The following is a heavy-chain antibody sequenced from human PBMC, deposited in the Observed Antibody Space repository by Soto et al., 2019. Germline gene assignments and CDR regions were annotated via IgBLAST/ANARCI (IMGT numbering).Heavy chain of an antibody. J-gene: IGHJ4*02. D-gene: IGHD1-20*01. CDR1: GYTFTRSG. V-gene: IGHV1-18*01. Sequence: GASVKVSCKASGYTFTRSGISWVRQAPGQGPEWMGWISSYNGDTNYAQTFQGRVTMTTDTSTSTAYMELRSLRSDDTAMYYCVRNRYTSHWHHDYWGQGALVTVSS. CDR2: ISSYNGDT. CDR3: VRNRYTSHWHHDY.